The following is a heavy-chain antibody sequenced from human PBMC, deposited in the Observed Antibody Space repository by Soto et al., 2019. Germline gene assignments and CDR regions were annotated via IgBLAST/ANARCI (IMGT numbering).Heavy chain of an antibody. CDR2: IYSSGNT. D-gene: IGHD3-22*01. CDR3: ARGGGWLPDL. V-gene: IGHV4-59*01. CDR1: GDSMTSYY. J-gene: IGHJ4*02. Sequence: QVQLQESGPGLVKSSETLSLTCTVSGDSMTSYYWTWIRQSPGKGLEWIGYIYSSGNTNYNPSLKSRVTISVATSNNQLSLTLPSMTAADSAVYYCARGGGWLPDLWGQGTLVTVST.